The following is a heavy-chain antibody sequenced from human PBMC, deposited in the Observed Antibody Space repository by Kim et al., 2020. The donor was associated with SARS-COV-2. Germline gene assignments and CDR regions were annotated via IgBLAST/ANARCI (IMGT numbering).Heavy chain of an antibody. CDR2: IWYDGSNK. CDR3: ARGFGELPISALDY. CDR1: GFTFSSYG. V-gene: IGHV3-33*01. Sequence: GGSLRLSCAASGFTFSSYGMHWVRQAPGKGLEWVAVIWYDGSNKYYADSVKGRFTISRDNSKNTLYLQMNSLRAEDTAVYYCARGFGELPISALDYWGQRTLVTVSS. J-gene: IGHJ4*02. D-gene: IGHD3-10*01.